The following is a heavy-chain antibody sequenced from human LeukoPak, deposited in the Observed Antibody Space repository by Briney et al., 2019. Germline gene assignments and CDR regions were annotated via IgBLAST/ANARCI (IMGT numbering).Heavy chain of an antibody. CDR1: GFTFSSYG. D-gene: IGHD6-13*01. CDR3: AKDPGSSSWYLQDYYYYYYMDV. V-gene: IGHV3-30*02. Sequence: GGSLRLSCAASGFTFSSYGMHWVRQAPGKGLEWVAFIRYDGSNKYYADSEKGRFTISRDNSKNTLYLQMNSLRAEDTAVYYCAKDPGSSSWYLQDYYYYYYMDVWGKGTTVTISS. J-gene: IGHJ6*03. CDR2: IRYDGSNK.